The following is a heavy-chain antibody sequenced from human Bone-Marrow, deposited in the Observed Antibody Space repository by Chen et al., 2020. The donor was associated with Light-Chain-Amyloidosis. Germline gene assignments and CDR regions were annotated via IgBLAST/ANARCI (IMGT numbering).Heavy chain of an antibody. CDR2: INHSGSA. V-gene: IGHV4-34*01. D-gene: IGHD6-19*01. CDR1: NGAFGDDY. CDR3: ARLAWRRLTIAVAGGYCIDS. Sequence: QVELQQWGAGLLKPSETLSLTCGIHNGAFGDDYWTWIRQPPGKGLQWIAEINHSGSANYNSSLKSRTTISVDKSKNQFSLMLTSVTAADTAVYYCARLAWRRLTIAVAGGYCIDSWGQGTLVAVSS. J-gene: IGHJ4*02.